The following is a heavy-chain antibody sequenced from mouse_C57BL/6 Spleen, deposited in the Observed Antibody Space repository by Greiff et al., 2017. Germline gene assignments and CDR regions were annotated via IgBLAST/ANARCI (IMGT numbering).Heavy chain of an antibody. J-gene: IGHJ4*01. D-gene: IGHD2-4*01. CDR1: GYSFTSGYF. Sequence: VQLKESGPGLVKPSQSLSLPCTVSGYSFTSGYFWNWIRQFPGNNLEWMGYIRYDGSTNYNQSLKNRTPFTRATSTNPFFLKLKSVTTEDTATDDCARGDYDIYYAMDYWGQGTSVTVSS. CDR2: IRYDGST. V-gene: IGHV3-6*01. CDR3: ARGDYDIYYAMDY.